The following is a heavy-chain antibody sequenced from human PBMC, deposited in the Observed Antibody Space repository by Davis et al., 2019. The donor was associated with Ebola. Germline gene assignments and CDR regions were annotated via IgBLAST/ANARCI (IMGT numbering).Heavy chain of an antibody. D-gene: IGHD2-2*01. J-gene: IGHJ6*02. Sequence: PGGSLRLSCAASGFTLSDHYVDWVRQTPGKGLEWVGRSRNKVNGYTTAYAASVKGRFTISRDDSENSLDLQMNSLRTEDTAMYYCARGYCSSSDCPDFYGMDVWGQGTTVTVSS. CDR3: ARGYCSSSDCPDFYGMDV. V-gene: IGHV3-72*01. CDR2: SRNKVNGYTT. CDR1: GFTLSDHY.